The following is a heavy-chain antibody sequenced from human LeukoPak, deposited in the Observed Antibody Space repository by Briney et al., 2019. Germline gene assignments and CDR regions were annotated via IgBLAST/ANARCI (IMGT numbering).Heavy chain of an antibody. J-gene: IGHJ4*02. CDR2: ISKDGSNE. CDR3: VRDRGDGYNQIDY. D-gene: IGHD5-24*01. Sequence: SGGSPRLSCAASGFTFSSYGLHWVRQAPGKGLECVAVISKDGSNEHYADPGKGRFTISRDNSKNTLYLQMNSLRTEDTAVYYCVRDRGDGYNQIDYWGQGTLVTVSS. CDR1: GFTFSSYG. V-gene: IGHV3-30*04.